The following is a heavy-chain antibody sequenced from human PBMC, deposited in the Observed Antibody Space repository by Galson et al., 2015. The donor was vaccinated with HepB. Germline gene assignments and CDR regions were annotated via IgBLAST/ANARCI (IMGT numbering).Heavy chain of an antibody. J-gene: IGHJ5*02. D-gene: IGHD6-13*01. CDR1: GGSLSGHY. Sequence: LSLTCAVSGGSLSGHYWIWVRQPPGMGLKWIAEISHSGRANYNPSLKSRVTVSVDTSINHFFRTLRSVTAADTAVYYCARGPGGGGSNWYDYNWFDPWGQATLVTGSS. CDR3: ARGPGGGGSNWYDYNWFDP. V-gene: IGHV4-34*01. CDR2: ISHSGRA.